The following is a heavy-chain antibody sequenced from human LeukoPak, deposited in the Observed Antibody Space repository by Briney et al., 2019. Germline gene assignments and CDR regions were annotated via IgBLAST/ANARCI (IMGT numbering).Heavy chain of an antibody. CDR1: GFTFSDYY. V-gene: IGHV3-33*08. CDR3: ASGSDTTGYFFY. D-gene: IGHD3-22*01. CDR2: IWSDGSKK. Sequence: GGSLRLSCAASGFTFSDYYVSWIRQAPGKGLEWVAVIWSDGSKKLYADSVKGRFTISRDNSKHMLYLEMNSLRAEDTAIYYCASGSDTTGYFFYWGQGTLVTVSS. J-gene: IGHJ4*02.